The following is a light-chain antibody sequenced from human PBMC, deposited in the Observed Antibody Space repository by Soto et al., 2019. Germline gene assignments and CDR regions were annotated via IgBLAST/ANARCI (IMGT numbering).Light chain of an antibody. V-gene: IGKV1-5*03. Sequence: IKMTHSLPTRPHSVGERFTITCRPSQRTSPGLAWYQQKPGKAPKLLIYKASSLRNGVPSRFSGSGSGTEFTLTIYSLQPDDFASYYCQQYNGYPHTFGQGTKLEIK. CDR3: QQYNGYPHT. J-gene: IGKJ2*01. CDR2: KAS. CDR1: QRTSPG.